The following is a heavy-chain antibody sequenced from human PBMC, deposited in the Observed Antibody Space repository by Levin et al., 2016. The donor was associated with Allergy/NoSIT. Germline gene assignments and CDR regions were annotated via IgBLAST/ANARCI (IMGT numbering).Heavy chain of an antibody. CDR3: ATDDYDSRTFDF. CDR2: VKGESDGETT. D-gene: IGHD3-22*01. V-gene: IGHV3-15*01. Sequence: WIRQPPGKGLEWVGRVKGESDGETTDYAAPVKGRFTISRDDSKDTVFLHMSSLKPEDTGVYYCATDDYDSRTFDFWGQGTLVTVSS. J-gene: IGHJ4*02.